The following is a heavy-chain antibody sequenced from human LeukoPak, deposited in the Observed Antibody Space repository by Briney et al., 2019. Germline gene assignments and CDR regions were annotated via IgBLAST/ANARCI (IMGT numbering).Heavy chain of an antibody. CDR2: ISWNSGSI. Sequence: SLRLSCAASGFTFDDYAMHWVRQAPGKGLEWVSGISWNSGSIGYADSVKGRFTISRDNAKNSLYLQMNSLRAEDTALYYCAKDVSSSWYGYYFDYWGQGTLVTVSS. J-gene: IGHJ4*02. CDR1: GFTFDDYA. V-gene: IGHV3-9*01. CDR3: AKDVSSSWYGYYFDY. D-gene: IGHD6-13*01.